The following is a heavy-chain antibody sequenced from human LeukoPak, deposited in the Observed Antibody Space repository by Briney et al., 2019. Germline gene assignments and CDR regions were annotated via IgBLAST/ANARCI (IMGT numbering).Heavy chain of an antibody. CDR2: IYYSGST. CDR1: GGSISSYY. V-gene: IGHV4-59*01. CDR3: VYGITMVRGVIPFDY. J-gene: IGHJ4*02. Sequence: SETLSLTCTVSGGSISSYYWSWIRQPPGKGLEWIGYIYYSGSTNYNPSLKSRVTISVDTSKNQFSLELSSVTAADTAVYYCVYGITMVRGVIPFDYWGQGTLVTVSS. D-gene: IGHD3-10*01.